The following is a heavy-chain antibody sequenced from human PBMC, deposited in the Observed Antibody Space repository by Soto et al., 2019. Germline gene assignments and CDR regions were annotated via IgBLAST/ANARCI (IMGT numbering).Heavy chain of an antibody. D-gene: IGHD5-12*01. J-gene: IGHJ5*02. Sequence: QVHLVQSGVEVKTPGASVKVSCQASGYTFFTYDISWVRQAPGQGLEWLGWISTYSGDTKYAQKFQGRVTMTTDTCTTTAYLELRSLRSDDTDVYYCARHHGPTTSEKWFDPWGQGTLVTVSS. CDR2: ISTYSGDT. CDR1: GYTFFTYD. CDR3: ARHHGPTTSEKWFDP. V-gene: IGHV1-18*01.